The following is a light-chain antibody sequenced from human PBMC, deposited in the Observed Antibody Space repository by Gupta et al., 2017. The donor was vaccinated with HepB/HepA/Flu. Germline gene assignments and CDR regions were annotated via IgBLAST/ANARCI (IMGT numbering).Light chain of an antibody. J-gene: IGKJ4*01. V-gene: IGKV1-39*01. CDR2: AAS. CDR1: QTSGNF. CDR3: QQSYRTPLT. Sequence: DMHLTQSPSSLSSSIGDRVTITCRASQTSGNFLNWYQQKPGKAPKLLIFAASSLQSGVPPRFSGSGSGTDFTLTISSLQPEDFATYYCQQSYRTPLTFGGGTNVEIK.